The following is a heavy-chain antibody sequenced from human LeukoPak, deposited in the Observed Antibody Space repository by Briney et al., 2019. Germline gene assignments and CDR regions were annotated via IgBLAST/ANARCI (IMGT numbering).Heavy chain of an antibody. CDR3: ARDMRHYRNYDSTGYYFNFEY. CDR1: GYTFTGYY. Sequence: LWASVKVSCKASGYTFTGYYMHWVRQAPGQGLEWMGWISVHNGYTRYAQKFQGRVTMTTDTSTSTAYMDLRSLRSDDTAVYYCARDMRHYRNYDSTGYYFNFEYWGQGTLVTVSP. J-gene: IGHJ4*02. D-gene: IGHD3-22*01. CDR2: ISVHNGYT. V-gene: IGHV1-18*04.